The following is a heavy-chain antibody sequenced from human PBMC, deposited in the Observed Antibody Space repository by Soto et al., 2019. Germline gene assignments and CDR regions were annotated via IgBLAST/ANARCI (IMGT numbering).Heavy chain of an antibody. Sequence: SLRLSCAASGFTLRTYTMNWVRQAPGKGLEWVSSISISSSDRYYADSARGRFTISRDNAKNALYLQMNSLRADDTAVYYCANSINWGQGTLVTVSS. J-gene: IGHJ4*02. CDR3: ANSIN. CDR2: ISISSSDR. CDR1: GFTLRTYT. V-gene: IGHV3-21*06.